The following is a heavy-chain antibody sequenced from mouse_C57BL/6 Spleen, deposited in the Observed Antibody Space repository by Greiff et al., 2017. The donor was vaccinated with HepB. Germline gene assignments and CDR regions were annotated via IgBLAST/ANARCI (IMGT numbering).Heavy chain of an antibody. Sequence: EVMLVESGGGLVKPGGSLKLSCAASGFTFSSYAMSWVRQTPEKRLEWVATISDGGSYTYYPDNVKGRFTISRDIAKNNLYRQMSHLKSEDTAMYYCARATTVVARGFDYWGQGTTLTVSS. CDR3: ARATTVVARGFDY. V-gene: IGHV5-4*03. CDR1: GFTFSSYA. D-gene: IGHD1-1*01. J-gene: IGHJ2*01. CDR2: ISDGGSYT.